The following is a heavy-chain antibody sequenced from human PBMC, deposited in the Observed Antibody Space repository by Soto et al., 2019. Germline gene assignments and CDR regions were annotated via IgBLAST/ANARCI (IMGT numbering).Heavy chain of an antibody. CDR3: ARDVPAAAGTSWFDP. CDR1: GGSISSYY. Sequence: SETLSLTCTVSGGSISSYYWSWIRQPAGKGLEWIGRIYTSGSTNYNPSLKSRVTVSVDTSKNQFSLNLSCVTAADTAVYYCARDVPAAAGTSWFDPWGQGTLVTVSS. D-gene: IGHD6-13*01. J-gene: IGHJ5*02. V-gene: IGHV4-4*07. CDR2: IYTSGST.